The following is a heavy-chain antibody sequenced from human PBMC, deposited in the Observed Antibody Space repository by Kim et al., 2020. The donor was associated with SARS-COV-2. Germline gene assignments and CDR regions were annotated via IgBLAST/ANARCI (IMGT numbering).Heavy chain of an antibody. V-gene: IGHV3-15*01. CDR2: IKSKTDGGTT. CDR3: KYFDWLLPGYYYYGMDV. Sequence: GGSLRLSCAASGFTFSNAWMSWVRQAPGKGLEWVGRIKSKTDGGTTDYAAPVKGRFTISRDDSKNTLYLQMNSLKTEDTAVYYCKYFDWLLPGYYYYGMDVWGQGTTVTVSS. CDR1: GFTFSNAW. J-gene: IGHJ6*02. D-gene: IGHD3-9*01.